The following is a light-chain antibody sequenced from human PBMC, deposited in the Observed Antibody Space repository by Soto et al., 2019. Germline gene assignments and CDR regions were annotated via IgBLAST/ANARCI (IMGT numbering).Light chain of an antibody. CDR1: TSNIGNNY. V-gene: IGLV1-47*01. Sequence: QSVLTQPPSASGTHGLRVTLSCSGSTSNIGNNYAYWYQQLPGTAPKVVIFRNNQRPPGVPDRFSGSKSGTSASLAISGLRSEDEADYYCAAWDDSLSSCVFGGGTNLTVL. CDR2: RNN. CDR3: AAWDDSLSSCV. J-gene: IGLJ3*02.